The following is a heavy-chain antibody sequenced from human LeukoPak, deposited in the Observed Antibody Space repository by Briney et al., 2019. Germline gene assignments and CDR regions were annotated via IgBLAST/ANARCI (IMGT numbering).Heavy chain of an antibody. D-gene: IGHD3-22*01. CDR2: IYYSGST. J-gene: IGHJ6*02. Sequence: SETLSLTCTASGGSISSYYWSWIRQPPGKGLEWIGYIYYSGSTNYNPSLKSRVTISVDTSKNQFSLKLSSVTAADTAVYYCARDYYYDSSGYYLHYYGMDVWGQGTTVTVSS. CDR3: ARDYYYDSSGYYLHYYGMDV. CDR1: GGSISSYY. V-gene: IGHV4-59*01.